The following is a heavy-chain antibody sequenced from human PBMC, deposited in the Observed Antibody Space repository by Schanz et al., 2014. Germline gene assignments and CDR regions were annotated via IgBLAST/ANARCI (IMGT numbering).Heavy chain of an antibody. CDR2: VSHDGFTK. D-gene: IGHD3-16*01. CDR3: AKALKPYIASRNGLDV. V-gene: IGHV3-30*04. J-gene: IGHJ6*02. Sequence: QVQLEESGGGVVQPGGSLRLSCVASGFSFSGFAVHWVRQAPGKGLEWVSIVSHDGFTKHYADSVRGRFTLSRDNSKNTVYLQMNSLRPDDTAVYYCAKALKPYIASRNGLDVWGHGTTVTVSS. CDR1: GFSFSGFA.